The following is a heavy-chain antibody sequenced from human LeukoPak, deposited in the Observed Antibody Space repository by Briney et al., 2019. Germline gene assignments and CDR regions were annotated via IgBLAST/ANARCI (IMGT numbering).Heavy chain of an antibody. Sequence: HGESLKISCKGSGYSFTSYWIGWVRQMPGKGLEWMGIIYPGDSNTRYSPSFQGQVTISADKSISTAYLQWSSLKASDTAMYYCARPRSVVDYYDSSGYPEVFDYWGQGTLVTVSS. D-gene: IGHD3-22*01. CDR2: IYPGDSNT. V-gene: IGHV5-51*01. CDR1: GYSFTSYW. J-gene: IGHJ4*02. CDR3: ARPRSVVDYYDSSGYPEVFDY.